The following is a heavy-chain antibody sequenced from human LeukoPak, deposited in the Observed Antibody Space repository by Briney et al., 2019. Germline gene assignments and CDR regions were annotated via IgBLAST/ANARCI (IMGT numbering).Heavy chain of an antibody. D-gene: IGHD4/OR15-4a*01. CDR1: GGTFSTYV. J-gene: IGHJ3*02. CDR2: IIPAFGPT. V-gene: IGHV1-69*13. CDR3: AREREPAMTLVRGEAFDI. Sequence: GASVKVSSKASGGTFSTYVISWVRQAPGQGLEWMGGIIPAFGPTNYAQRFQGRLTLTADVSASTAYMALSSLTSDDTAVYYCAREREPAMTLVRGEAFDIWGQGTMVIVSS.